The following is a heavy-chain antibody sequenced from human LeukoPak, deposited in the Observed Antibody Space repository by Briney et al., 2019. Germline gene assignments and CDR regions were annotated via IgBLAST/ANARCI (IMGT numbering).Heavy chain of an antibody. J-gene: IGHJ5*02. Sequence: SVKVSCKASGYTFTNYYIHWVRQAPGQGLEWMVILSPTSSSESYPQKFQGIVAMTTNTSTSTIYLELSSLKSEDTAVYYCERDRSGSRWRWYDPWGQGTLVTVSS. CDR3: ERDRSGSRWRWYDP. V-gene: IGHV1-46*01. CDR2: LSPTSSSE. D-gene: IGHD6-13*01. CDR1: GYTFTNYY.